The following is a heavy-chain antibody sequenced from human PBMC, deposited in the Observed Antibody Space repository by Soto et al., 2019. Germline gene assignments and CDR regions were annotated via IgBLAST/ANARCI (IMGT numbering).Heavy chain of an antibody. CDR1: GYTFTSYS. Sequence: QVQLVQSGAEVKKPGASVKVSCKASGYTFTSYSMHWVRQAPGQRLEWMGWINAGNGNTKYSQKFQGRVTITRDTSASPAYMELSSLRSDDTAVYYCARTSGYYWYDYWGQGTLVTVSS. D-gene: IGHD3-22*01. V-gene: IGHV1-3*01. CDR2: INAGNGNT. CDR3: ARTSGYYWYDY. J-gene: IGHJ4*02.